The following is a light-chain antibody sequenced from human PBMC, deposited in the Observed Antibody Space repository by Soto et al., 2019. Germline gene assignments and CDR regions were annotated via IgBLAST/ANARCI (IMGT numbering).Light chain of an antibody. J-gene: IGLJ1*01. CDR2: EVR. CDR1: ASDIGAYNY. CDR3: SSYTNINTRACV. Sequence: QSVLTQPASVSGSPGQSITISCTGTASDIGAYNYVSWYQQHPGKAPKLMIYEVRNRPSGVSNRFSGSKSGNTASLTISGLQAEDEAEYYCSSYTNINTRACVFGTGTKLTVL. V-gene: IGLV2-14*01.